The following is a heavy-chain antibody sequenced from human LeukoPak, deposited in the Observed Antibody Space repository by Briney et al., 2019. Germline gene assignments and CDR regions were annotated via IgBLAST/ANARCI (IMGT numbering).Heavy chain of an antibody. D-gene: IGHD2-2*01. CDR2: ISYDGSNK. CDR3: ASGDIVVVPAAIFVPDAFDI. J-gene: IGHJ3*02. CDR1: GFTFSSYA. V-gene: IGHV3-30-3*01. Sequence: GGSLRLSCAASGFTFSSYAMHWVRQAPGKGLEWVAVISYDGSNKYYADSVKGRFTISRDNSKNTLYLQMNSLRAEDTAVYYCASGDIVVVPAAIFVPDAFDIWGQGTMVTVSS.